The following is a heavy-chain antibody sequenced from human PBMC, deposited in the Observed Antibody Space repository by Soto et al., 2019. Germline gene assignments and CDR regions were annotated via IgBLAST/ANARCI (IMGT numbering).Heavy chain of an antibody. V-gene: IGHV4-31*03. CDR2: IYYSGST. Sequence: SETLSLTCTVSGGSISSGGYYWSWIRQHPGKGLEWIGYIYYSGSTYYNPSLKSRVTISVDTSKNQFSLKLSSVTAADTAVYYCARVDYGDYEGWFDPWGQGTLVTVSS. CDR1: GGSISSGGYY. D-gene: IGHD4-17*01. CDR3: ARVDYGDYEGWFDP. J-gene: IGHJ5*02.